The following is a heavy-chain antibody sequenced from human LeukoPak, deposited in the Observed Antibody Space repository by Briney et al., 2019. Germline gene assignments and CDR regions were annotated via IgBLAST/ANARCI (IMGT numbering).Heavy chain of an antibody. CDR1: GGTFSSYA. J-gene: IGHJ5*02. D-gene: IGHD6-19*01. V-gene: IGHV1-69*01. CDR2: IIPIFGTA. Sequence: PVKVSCKASGGTFSSYAISWVRQAPGQGLEWMGGIIPIFGTANYAQKFQGRVTITADESTSTAYMELSSLRSEDTAVYYCASSIAVDMGFDPWGQGTLVTVSS. CDR3: ASSIAVDMGFDP.